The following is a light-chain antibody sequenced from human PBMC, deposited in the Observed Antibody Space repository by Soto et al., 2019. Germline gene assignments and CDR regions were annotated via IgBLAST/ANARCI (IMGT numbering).Light chain of an antibody. CDR2: DAS. J-gene: IGKJ1*01. CDR3: QQCARSPLT. CDR1: QSVSNNY. V-gene: IGKV3-20*01. Sequence: EIVLTQSPGTLSLSPGERATLSCRASQSVSNNYLAWYQQKPGQAPRLLIADASRRATGIPDRFSGSGSGTDFTLTISRLEPEDSAVYYCQQCARSPLTFGQGTKVETK.